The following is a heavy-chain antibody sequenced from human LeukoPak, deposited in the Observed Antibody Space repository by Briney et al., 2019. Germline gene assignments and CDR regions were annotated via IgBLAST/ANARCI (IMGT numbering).Heavy chain of an antibody. Sequence: ASVKVSCKASGYTFTGYYIHWVRRTPGQGLEWMGWINPNTGGITYAQKLQGRVSLTRDTSISTTYMELSRLRSDDTAVYYCARVWVLDYGDYVYYYYGMDVWGQGTTVTVSS. J-gene: IGHJ6*02. V-gene: IGHV1-2*02. CDR2: INPNTGGI. CDR1: GYTFTGYY. CDR3: ARVWVLDYGDYVYYYYGMDV. D-gene: IGHD4-17*01.